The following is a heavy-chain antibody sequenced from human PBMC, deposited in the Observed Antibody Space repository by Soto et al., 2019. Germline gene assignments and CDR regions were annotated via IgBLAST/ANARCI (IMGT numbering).Heavy chain of an antibody. CDR2: IYWDDDK. J-gene: IGHJ4*02. D-gene: IGHD2-15*01. CDR1: GFSLSTSGVG. Sequence: QITLKESGPALVKPTQPLTLTCTFSGFSLSTSGVGVGWIRQPPGKALEWLALIYWDDDKRYSPSLKSRLTITKDTSKNQVVLTMTNMDPVDTATYYCAKVRSWGSPFDYWGQGTLVTVSS. CDR3: AKVRSWGSPFDY. V-gene: IGHV2-5*02.